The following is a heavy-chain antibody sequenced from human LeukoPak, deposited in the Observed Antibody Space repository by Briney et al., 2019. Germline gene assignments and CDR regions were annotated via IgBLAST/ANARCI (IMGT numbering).Heavy chain of an antibody. Sequence: SETLSLTCTVSGASITSFHWTWIRQPAGKGLEWIGLIYGSGSTIYNPSLQSRVAMSVDMTKNQLSLKLSSVTAADTAMYYCARKDGDYWGQGTLVTVSS. CDR1: GASITSFH. J-gene: IGHJ4*02. V-gene: IGHV4-4*07. CDR3: ARKDGDY. D-gene: IGHD6-6*01. CDR2: IYGSGST.